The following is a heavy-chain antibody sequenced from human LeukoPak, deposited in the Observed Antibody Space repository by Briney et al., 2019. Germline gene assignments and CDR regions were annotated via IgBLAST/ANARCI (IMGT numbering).Heavy chain of an antibody. D-gene: IGHD6-19*01. CDR2: INPNSGGT. Sequence: ASVKVSCKASGHTFTGYYMHWVRQAPGQGLEWMGWINPNSGGTNHAQKFQGRVSMTRDTSISTAYMELSRLRSDDTAVYYCAQSSGWDSLKYWGQGTLLSVSS. CDR3: AQSSGWDSLKY. V-gene: IGHV1-2*02. J-gene: IGHJ4*02. CDR1: GHTFTGYY.